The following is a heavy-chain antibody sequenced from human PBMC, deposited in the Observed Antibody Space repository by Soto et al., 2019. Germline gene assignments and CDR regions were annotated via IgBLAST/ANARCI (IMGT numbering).Heavy chain of an antibody. Sequence: GASLKISCKGSGYSFTSYWISWVRQMPGKGLEWMGRIDPSDSYTNYSPSFQGHVTISADKSISTAYLQWSSLKASDTAMYYCARPHDYSSYYYGMDVWGQGTTVTVSS. V-gene: IGHV5-10-1*01. D-gene: IGHD4-4*01. J-gene: IGHJ6*02. CDR1: GYSFTSYW. CDR3: ARPHDYSSYYYGMDV. CDR2: IDPSDSYT.